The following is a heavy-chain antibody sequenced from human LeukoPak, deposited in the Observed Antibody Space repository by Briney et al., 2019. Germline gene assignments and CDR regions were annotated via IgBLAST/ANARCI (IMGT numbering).Heavy chain of an antibody. CDR3: AREDCSGDGCYSFDY. D-gene: IGHD2-15*01. CDR2: IYYSGST. J-gene: IGHJ4*02. Sequence: PSETLSLTCTVSGGSISSYYWSWIRQPPGKGLEWIGYIYYSGSTNYNPSLMSRVTISVDTSKNQFSLKLSSVTAADTAVYYCAREDCSGDGCYSFDYWGQGTLVTVSS. CDR1: GGSISSYY. V-gene: IGHV4-59*01.